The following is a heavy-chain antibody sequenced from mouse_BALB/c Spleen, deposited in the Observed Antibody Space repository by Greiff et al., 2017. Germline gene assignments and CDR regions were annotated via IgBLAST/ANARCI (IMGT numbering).Heavy chain of an antibody. D-gene: IGHD1-1*01. CDR1: GYTFTSYW. J-gene: IGHJ4*01. CDR3: KQTPYYGSSHYYAMDY. CDR2: IYPSDSYT. V-gene: IGHV1-69*02. Sequence: QVQLQQPGAELVRPGASVKLSCKASGYTFTSYWINWVKQRPGQGLEWIGNIYPSDSYTNYNQKFKDKATLTVDKSSSTAYMQLSSPTSEDSAVYYCKQTPYYGSSHYYAMDYWGQGTSVTVSS.